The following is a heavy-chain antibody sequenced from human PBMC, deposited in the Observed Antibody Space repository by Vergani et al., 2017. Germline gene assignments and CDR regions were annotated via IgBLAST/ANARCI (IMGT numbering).Heavy chain of an antibody. CDR3: ASDRYYLGSGSYPYFYVYGLVV. CDR1: GFTFSSYS. Sequence: EVQLVEPGGGLVKRGGPLRLPCAVFGFTFSSYSMNWFRQAPGKGLVWASSISSSSSYIHYSDSLKGRFTISRDNAKRSLYLQMNSLRAEDTGVYYCASDRYYLGSGSYPYFYVYGLVVWGQGAAVTVSS. D-gene: IGHD3-10*01. V-gene: IGHV3-21*01. CDR2: ISSSSSYI. J-gene: IGHJ6*01.